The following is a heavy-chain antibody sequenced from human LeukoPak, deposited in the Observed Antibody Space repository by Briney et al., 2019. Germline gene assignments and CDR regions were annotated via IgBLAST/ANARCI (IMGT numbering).Heavy chain of an antibody. J-gene: IGHJ4*02. D-gene: IGHD3-3*01. CDR3: AYFLLWDFDY. CDR2: IYWDDDK. Sequence: SGPTLVKPTQTLTLTFTISGFSLSTRGVGVGWIRQPPGKALEWLALIYWDDDKRYSPSLKIRLTITKDTSKNQVVLTMTNMHPVDTAAYCCAYFLLWDFDYWGQGTLVTVSS. V-gene: IGHV2-5*02. CDR1: GFSLSTRGVG.